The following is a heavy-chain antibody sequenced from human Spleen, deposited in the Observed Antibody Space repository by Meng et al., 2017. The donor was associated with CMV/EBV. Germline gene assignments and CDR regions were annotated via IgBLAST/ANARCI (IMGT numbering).Heavy chain of an antibody. CDR3: ARVGGVAGHFDY. CDR1: GGSISSSSFY. V-gene: IGHV4-39*01. D-gene: IGHD6-19*01. J-gene: IGHJ4*02. CDR2: IYYSGSN. Sequence: SETLSLTCAVSGGSISSSSFYWAWIRQPPGKGLEWIGSIYYSGSNYYNPSLKSRVTISVDTAKNQFSLKRSSVTAADTAVYCCARVGGVAGHFDYWGQGTLVTVSS.